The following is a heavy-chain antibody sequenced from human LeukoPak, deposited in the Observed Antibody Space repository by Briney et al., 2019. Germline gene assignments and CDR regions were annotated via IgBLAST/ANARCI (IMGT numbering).Heavy chain of an antibody. D-gene: IGHD4-11*01. V-gene: IGHV3-11*01. CDR1: GFTFSDYY. Sequence: GGSLRLSCAASGFTFSDYYMSWLRQAPGKGLEWVSYISSSGSTIYYADSVKGRFTISRDNAKNSLYLQMNSLRAEDTAVYYCARIMTNHYYYYGMDVWGQGTTVTVSS. CDR3: ARIMTNHYYYYGMDV. CDR2: ISSSGSTI. J-gene: IGHJ6*02.